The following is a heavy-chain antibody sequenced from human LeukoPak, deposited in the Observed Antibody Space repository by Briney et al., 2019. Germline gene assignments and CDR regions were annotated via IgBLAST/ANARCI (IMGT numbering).Heavy chain of an antibody. J-gene: IGHJ4*02. CDR3: GREDTVRDY. V-gene: IGHV3-7*01. CDR2: IKQDGSEK. CDR1: GFTVSSNY. Sequence: GGSLRLSCAASGFTVSSNYMSWVRQAPGKGLEWVANIKQDGSEKYYVDSVRGRFTISRDNAKNSLYLQMDSLRAEDTAVYYCGREDTVRDYWGQGTLVTVSA. D-gene: IGHD4-17*01.